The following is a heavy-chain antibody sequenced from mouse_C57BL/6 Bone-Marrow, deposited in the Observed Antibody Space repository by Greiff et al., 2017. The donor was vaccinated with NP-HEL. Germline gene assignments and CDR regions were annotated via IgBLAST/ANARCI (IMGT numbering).Heavy chain of an antibody. D-gene: IGHD2-4*01. CDR1: GYTFTSYG. CDR3: ARDDYDSYYFDY. V-gene: IGHV1-81*01. J-gene: IGHJ2*01. CDR2: IYPRSGNT. Sequence: VQLQQSGAELARPGASVKLSCKASGYTFTSYGISWVKQRTGQGLEWIGEIYPRSGNTYYNEKFKGKATLTADKSSITAYMELRSLTSEDSAVYFCARDDYDSYYFDYWGQGTTLTVSS.